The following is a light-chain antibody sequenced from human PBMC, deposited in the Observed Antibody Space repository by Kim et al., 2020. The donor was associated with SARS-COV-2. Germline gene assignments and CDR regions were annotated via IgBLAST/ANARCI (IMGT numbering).Light chain of an antibody. Sequence: QRVTISCTGSSSNIGAGYDVHWYQQLPGTAPKLLMYATNNRPSGVPDRFSGSKSGTSASLAITGLQAEDDADYYCQSYDNSLSGYVFGTGTKVTVL. CDR3: QSYDNSLSGYV. J-gene: IGLJ1*01. V-gene: IGLV1-40*01. CDR1: SSNIGAGYD. CDR2: ATN.